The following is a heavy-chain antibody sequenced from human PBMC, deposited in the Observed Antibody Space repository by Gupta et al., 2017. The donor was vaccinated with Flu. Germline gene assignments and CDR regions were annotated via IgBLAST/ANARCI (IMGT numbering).Heavy chain of an antibody. V-gene: IGHV4-59*01. CDR3: ASYLGPTHD. CDR1: GGSLRNYY. CDR2: IHFSEST. Sequence: SLTCTVSGGSLRNYYWSWIRQPPGKGLEWMGSIHFSESTNYNPSLKSRVTMSADTAENQFSLKLNAVTAADTAVYYCASYLGPTHDWGQGTLVTVSS. J-gene: IGHJ4*02. D-gene: IGHD1-26*01.